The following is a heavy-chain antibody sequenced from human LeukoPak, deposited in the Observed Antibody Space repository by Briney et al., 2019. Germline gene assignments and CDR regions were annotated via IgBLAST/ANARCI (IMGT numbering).Heavy chain of an antibody. CDR2: ISAYNGNT. J-gene: IGHJ6*03. D-gene: IGHD3-3*01. Sequence: ASVKVSCKASGYTFTSYGISWVRQAPGQGLEWMGWISAYNGNTNYAQKLQGRVTMTTDTSTSTAYMELRSLRSDDTAVYYCARFAYYDFWSGYYYYMDVWGKGTTVTVSS. V-gene: IGHV1-18*01. CDR1: GYTFTSYG. CDR3: ARFAYYDFWSGYYYYMDV.